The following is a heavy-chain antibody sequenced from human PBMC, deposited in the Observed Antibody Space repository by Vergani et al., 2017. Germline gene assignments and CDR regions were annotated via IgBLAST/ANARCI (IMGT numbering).Heavy chain of an antibody. CDR1: GFTFSDYY. D-gene: IGHD3-3*01. V-gene: IGHV3-11*01. Sequence: QVQLVESGGGLVKPGGSLRLSCAASGFTFSDYYMSWIRQAPGKGLEWVSYISSSCSTIYYADSVKGRFTISRDNAKNSLYLQMNSLRAEDTAVYYCARDWKFTGFWSGYLPRPGGKDAFDIWGQGTMVTVSS. CDR3: ARDWKFTGFWSGYLPRPGGKDAFDI. CDR2: ISSSCSTI. J-gene: IGHJ3*02.